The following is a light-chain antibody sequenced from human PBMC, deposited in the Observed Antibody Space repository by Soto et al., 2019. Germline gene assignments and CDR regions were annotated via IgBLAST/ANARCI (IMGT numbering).Light chain of an antibody. J-gene: IGLJ3*02. CDR1: SSDVGGYNY. V-gene: IGLV2-8*01. Sequence: QSALTQPPSASGSPGQSVTISCSGTSSDVGGYNYVSWYQQHPGKAPKLMIYEVSKRPSGVADRFSGSKSGNTASLTVSRLQAEDDADYYCSSYAGSNNVWVFGGGTKVTVL. CDR2: EVS. CDR3: SSYAGSNNVWV.